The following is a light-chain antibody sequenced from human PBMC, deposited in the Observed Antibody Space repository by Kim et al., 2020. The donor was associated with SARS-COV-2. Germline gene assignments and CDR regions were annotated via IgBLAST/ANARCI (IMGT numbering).Light chain of an antibody. CDR2: GAS. CDR1: QDIANS. V-gene: IGKV1-27*01. Sequence: AAVGDRVTITCRASQDIANSLAWYQQKPGTVPKLLIYGASTLQSGVPSRFSGSGSGTEFTLTIGSLQTEDVATYYCQKYNTAPWTFGPGTKVDIK. CDR3: QKYNTAPWT. J-gene: IGKJ1*01.